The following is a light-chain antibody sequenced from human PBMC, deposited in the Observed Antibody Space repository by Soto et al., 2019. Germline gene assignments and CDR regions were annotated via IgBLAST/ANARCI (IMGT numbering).Light chain of an antibody. CDR2: LGS. CDR3: LQTLQTWT. J-gene: IGKJ1*01. Sequence: DIVLIQSPLSLPVTPGEPSSISCKSSQSLLYSNGHNYLEWFLQKPGQSPQLLIYLGSNRASGVPARFSGSGSGTDFTLKISRVEAEDVGVYYCLQTLQTWTFGQGTKVEI. V-gene: IGKV2-28*01. CDR1: QSLLYSNGHNY.